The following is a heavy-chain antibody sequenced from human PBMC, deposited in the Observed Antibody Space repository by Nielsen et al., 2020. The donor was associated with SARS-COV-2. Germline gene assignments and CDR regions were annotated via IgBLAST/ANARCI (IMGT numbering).Heavy chain of an antibody. J-gene: IGHJ3*01. V-gene: IGHV3-23*01. CDR2: VRASGGST. CDR1: GFTFNINA. CDR3: AKDGVVRGDALDL. Sequence: GGSLRPSFAASGFTFNINAMAWVRRAPGRGRKWVTGVRASGGSTYYTDSVKGRFSISRDNSKNTLFLQMHSLRVEDTALYYCAKDGVVRGDALDLWGQGTMVTVSS. D-gene: IGHD3-10*01.